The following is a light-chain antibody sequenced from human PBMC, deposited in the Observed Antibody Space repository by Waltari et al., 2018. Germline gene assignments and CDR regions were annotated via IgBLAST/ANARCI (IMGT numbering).Light chain of an antibody. CDR3: QQYYSTPGPT. J-gene: IGKJ4*01. CDR2: WAS. V-gene: IGKV4-1*01. CDR1: QSGLYSSNNKSY. Sequence: DIVMTQSPDSLAVSLGERATINCKSSQSGLYSSNNKSYLAWYHQKPGQPPKLLIYWASTRESGVPDRFSGSGSGTDFTLTINSRQAEDVAVYDCQQYYSTPGPTFGGGTKVEIK.